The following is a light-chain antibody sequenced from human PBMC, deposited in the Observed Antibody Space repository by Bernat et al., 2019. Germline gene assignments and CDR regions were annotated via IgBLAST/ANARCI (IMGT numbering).Light chain of an antibody. V-gene: IGKV3-20*01. Sequence: EIVLTQSPGTLSLSPGERASLSCRASQTVSSTYLAWYQQRPGQAPRLLIYGASSRATGIPGRFSGSGSGTDFTLTISRLEPEDLAVYYCQQYGTSPYTFGQGTKLEI. CDR3: QQYGTSPYT. J-gene: IGKJ2*01. CDR1: QTVSSTY. CDR2: GAS.